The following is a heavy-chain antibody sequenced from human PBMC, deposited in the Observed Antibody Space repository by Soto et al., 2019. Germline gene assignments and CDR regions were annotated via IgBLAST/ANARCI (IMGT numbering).Heavy chain of an antibody. D-gene: IGHD3-3*01. CDR1: GFTFSSYA. Sequence: EVRLLESGGGLVQPGGSLRLSCAASGFTFSSYAMSWVRQAPGKGLEWVSAISGSGGSTYYADSVKGRFTISRDNSKNTLYLQMNSLRAEDTAVYYCAKDPGDYDFWSGYYNPNDAFDIWGQGTMVTVSS. CDR3: AKDPGDYDFWSGYYNPNDAFDI. V-gene: IGHV3-23*01. CDR2: ISGSGGST. J-gene: IGHJ3*02.